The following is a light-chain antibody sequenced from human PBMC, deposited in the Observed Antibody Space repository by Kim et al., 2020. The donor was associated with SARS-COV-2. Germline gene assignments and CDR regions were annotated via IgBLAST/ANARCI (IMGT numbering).Light chain of an antibody. V-gene: IGKV4-1*01. CDR2: WAS. J-gene: IGKJ4*01. Sequence: ATINCKSSQGVLYSSNNRNYLAWYQQKPGQPPKLLIYWASTRESGVPERFSGSGSGTDFTLTISSLQATDVAVYYCQQYYSTPLTFGGGTKVDIK. CDR3: QQYYSTPLT. CDR1: QGVLYSSNNRNY.